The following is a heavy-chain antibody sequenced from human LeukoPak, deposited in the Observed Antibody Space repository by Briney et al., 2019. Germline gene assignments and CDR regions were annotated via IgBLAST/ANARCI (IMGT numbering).Heavy chain of an antibody. CDR2: IYYTGTV. J-gene: IGHJ4*02. CDR1: GGSFGTYY. D-gene: IGHD4-11*01. V-gene: IGHV4-59*01. Sequence: SETLSLTCTVSGGSFGTYYWSWIRRPPGKGLEWIGYIYYTGTVLYNPSLMGRVTMSVDTSKNQFSLNVESLTAAGTAVYFWARGTTGPQYFDSWGQGTLVTVSS. CDR3: ARGTTGPQYFDS.